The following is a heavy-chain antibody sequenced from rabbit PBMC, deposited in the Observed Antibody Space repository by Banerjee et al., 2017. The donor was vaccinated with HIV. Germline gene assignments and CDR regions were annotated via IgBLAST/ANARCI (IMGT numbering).Heavy chain of an antibody. V-gene: IGHV1S40*01. D-gene: IGHD2-1*01. J-gene: IGHJ4*01. CDR2: IDSVFGST. CDR3: ARGDSIGYGDLGYFNL. CDR1: GFSDSTYV. Sequence: QPLQASGGDLVKPRASPTLTGTASGFSDSTYVMCWVRLAPGKGLEWIGYIDSVFGSTYYASWAKGRFTISKTSSTTVTLQMTSLTAADTATYFCARGDSIGYGDLGYFNLWGPGTLVTVS.